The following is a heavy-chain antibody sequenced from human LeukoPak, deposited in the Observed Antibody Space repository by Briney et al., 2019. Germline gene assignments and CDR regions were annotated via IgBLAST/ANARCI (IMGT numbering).Heavy chain of an antibody. CDR3: VRVGGTWIQVWFGWVDY. Sequence: LSGGSLRLSCAASGFTFSSYWMSWVRQAPGKGLEWVATINQDGSEKYYVDSVKGRFTISRDNAKNSLYLQMNSLRAEDTAVYYCVRVGGTWIQVWFGWVDYCGQGTLVTVSS. CDR2: INQDGSEK. CDR1: GFTFSSYW. D-gene: IGHD5-18*01. J-gene: IGHJ4*02. V-gene: IGHV3-7*03.